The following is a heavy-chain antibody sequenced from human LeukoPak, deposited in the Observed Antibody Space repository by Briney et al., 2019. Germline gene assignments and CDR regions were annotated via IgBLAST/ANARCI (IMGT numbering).Heavy chain of an antibody. CDR2: ISSSGST. Sequence: SETLSLTCSVSGGSFSNYYWSWIRLSPGKGLEWIGEISSSGSTNYNPSVKIRVTMSVDPSRNQFSLNLNSVTAADTAVYYCARRENYDYLWGRNRNKRAEYFRHWGQGTPVTVSS. D-gene: IGHD3-16*01. V-gene: IGHV4-34*01. J-gene: IGHJ1*01. CDR3: ARRENYDYLWGRNRNKRAEYFRH. CDR1: GGSFSNYY.